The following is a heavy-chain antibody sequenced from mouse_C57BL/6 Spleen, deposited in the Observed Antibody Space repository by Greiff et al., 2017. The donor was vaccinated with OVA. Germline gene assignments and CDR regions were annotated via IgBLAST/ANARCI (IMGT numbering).Heavy chain of an antibody. D-gene: IGHD2-3*01. V-gene: IGHV1-82*01. CDR1: GYAFSSSW. J-gene: IGHJ3*01. CDR2: IYPGDGDT. Sequence: QVQLQQSGPELVKPGASVKISCKASGYAFSSSWMNWVKQRPGKGLEWIGRIYPGDGDTNYNGKFKGKATLTADKSSSTAYMQLSSLTSEDSAVYFCAREGYDGYPAWFAYWGQGTLVTVSA. CDR3: AREGYDGYPAWFAY.